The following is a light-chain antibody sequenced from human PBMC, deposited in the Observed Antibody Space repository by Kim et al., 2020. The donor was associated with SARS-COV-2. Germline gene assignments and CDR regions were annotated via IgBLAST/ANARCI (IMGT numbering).Light chain of an antibody. Sequence: DIVMTQSPATLSVSPGERVTLSCRASQSITTKLAWYQQKAGQTPRLLVYDASTRATGVPAKISGRGSGTEFTLTISSLQSEDFAVYFCQQYNDWPWTFGQGTKVDIK. CDR1: QSITTK. CDR3: QQYNDWPWT. V-gene: IGKV3-15*01. CDR2: DAS. J-gene: IGKJ1*01.